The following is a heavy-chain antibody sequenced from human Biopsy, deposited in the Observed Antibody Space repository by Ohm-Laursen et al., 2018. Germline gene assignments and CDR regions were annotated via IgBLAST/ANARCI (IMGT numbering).Heavy chain of an antibody. Sequence: GSSVKVSCKASGYSFSTYDVNWVRQARGQGLEWMGWMIPSSGKTGYAQRFQGRVTLTMSTSISTAYMELSGLRSEDTAVYFCARGYSRRVSIFEASIYWFDTWGQGTLVTVSS. CDR3: ARGYSRRVSIFEASIYWFDT. D-gene: IGHD6-6*01. J-gene: IGHJ5*02. CDR1: GYSFSTYD. CDR2: MIPSSGKT. V-gene: IGHV1-8*01.